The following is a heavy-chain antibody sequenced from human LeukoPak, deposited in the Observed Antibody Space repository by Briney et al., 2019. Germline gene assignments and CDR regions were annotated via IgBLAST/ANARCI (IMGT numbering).Heavy chain of an antibody. CDR3: ASLGTLRS. D-gene: IGHD7-27*01. CDR2: ISYSGTN. J-gene: IGHJ5*02. CDR1: GGSVSSSSYY. Sequence: SETLSLTCTVPGGSVSSSSYYWGWIRQPRGKGLEWIGSISYSGTNYNNPSLKSRVSISIDTSKNQFSVKLTSVNAADTAMYYCASLGTLRSWGQGTLVTVSS. V-gene: IGHV4-39*01.